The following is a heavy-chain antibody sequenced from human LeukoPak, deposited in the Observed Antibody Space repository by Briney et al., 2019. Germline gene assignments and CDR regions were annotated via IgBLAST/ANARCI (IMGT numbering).Heavy chain of an antibody. CDR3: ARSRYDSSGYYGIIGN. CDR1: GYTFTGYY. Sequence: ASVKVSCKASGYTFTGYYMHWVRQAPGQGLEWMGRIIPIFGTANYAQKFQGRVTITADESTSTAYMELSSLRSEDTAVYYCARSRYDSSGYYGIIGNWGQGTLVTVSS. J-gene: IGHJ4*02. CDR2: IIPIFGTA. V-gene: IGHV1-69*13. D-gene: IGHD3-22*01.